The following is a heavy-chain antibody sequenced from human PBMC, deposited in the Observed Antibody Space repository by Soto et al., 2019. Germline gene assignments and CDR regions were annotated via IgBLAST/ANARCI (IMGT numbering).Heavy chain of an antibody. CDR1: GFTFSLYS. CDR2: SSSSSSYI. CDR3: VRARATDSRPDY. D-gene: IGHD3-22*01. Sequence: GVSLRLSFAASGFTFSLYSMIWVRQAPGKGLEWVSSSSSSSSYIYYADSMKGRFTLSRDNAQNSLYLQMNSLRVDDTAVYYCVRARATDSRPDYWGQGTLVTVSS. V-gene: IGHV3-21*01. J-gene: IGHJ4*02.